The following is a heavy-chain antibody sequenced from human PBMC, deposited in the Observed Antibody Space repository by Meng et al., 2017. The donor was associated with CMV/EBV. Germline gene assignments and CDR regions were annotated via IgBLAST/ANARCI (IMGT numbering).Heavy chain of an antibody. J-gene: IGHJ5*02. CDR2: IIPIFGTA. Sequence: QVQLVQAGAEVKKPGSSVKVSCKASGGIFSSYAISWVRQAPGQGLEWMGGIIPIFGTANYAQKFQGRVTITADESTSTAYMELSSLRSEDTAVYYCARVPYYYDSSGSRFDPWGQGTLVTVSS. CDR3: ARVPYYYDSSGSRFDP. V-gene: IGHV1-69*12. D-gene: IGHD3-22*01. CDR1: GGIFSSYA.